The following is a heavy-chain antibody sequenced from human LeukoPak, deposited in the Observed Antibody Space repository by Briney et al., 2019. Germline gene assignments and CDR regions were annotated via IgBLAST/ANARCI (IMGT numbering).Heavy chain of an antibody. CDR1: GGSISSYY. V-gene: IGHV4-59*01. D-gene: IGHD4-17*01. Sequence: SETLSLTCTVSGGSISSYYWGWIRQPPGKGLEWIGYIYYSGSTNYNPSLKSRVTISVDTSKNQFSLKLSSVTAADTAVYYCARMHYGDFYWYFDLWGRGTLVTVSS. J-gene: IGHJ2*01. CDR3: ARMHYGDFYWYFDL. CDR2: IYYSGST.